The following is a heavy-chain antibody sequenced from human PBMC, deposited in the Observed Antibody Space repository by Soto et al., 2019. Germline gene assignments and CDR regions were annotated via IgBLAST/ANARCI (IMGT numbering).Heavy chain of an antibody. V-gene: IGHV1-3*04. CDR2: INTGNGNT. CDR1: GYTLTSYA. CDR3: ARGRSAVTTFYFLY. J-gene: IGHJ4*02. Sequence: QVQLVQSGAEVKKAGASVKVSCNASGYTLTSYAMHCVRQAPGQRLEWMGWINTGNGNTKYSQRFQGRVTITRDTSASTAYIELSSLTSDDTAVYYCARGRSAVTTFYFLYWGQGTLVTVSS. D-gene: IGHD4-17*01.